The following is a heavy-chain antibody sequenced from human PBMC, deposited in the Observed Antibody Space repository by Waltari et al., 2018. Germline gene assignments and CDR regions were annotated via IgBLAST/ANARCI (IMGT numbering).Heavy chain of an antibody. CDR1: GGSISSGSYY. CDR3: ARNVDIVATTYFDY. D-gene: IGHD5-12*01. V-gene: IGHV4-61*09. Sequence: QVQLQESGPGLVKPSQTLSLTCTVSGGSISSGSYYWSWIRQPAGKGLEWIGYIYTSGSTNDNPSLKSRVTISVDTSKNQFSLKLSSVTAADTAVYYCARNVDIVATTYFDYWGQGTLVTVSS. CDR2: IYTSGST. J-gene: IGHJ4*02.